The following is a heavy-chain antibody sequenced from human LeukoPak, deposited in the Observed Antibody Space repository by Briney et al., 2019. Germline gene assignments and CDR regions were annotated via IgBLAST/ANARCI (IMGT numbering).Heavy chain of an antibody. CDR3: AKGLRYCSSTSCSRRFDP. V-gene: IGHV3-21*01. Sequence: KAGGSLRLSCAASGFTFSTYSMNWVRQAPGKGLEWVSFISSSSSYIYYADSVKGRFTISRDNSKNTLYLQMNSLRAEDTAVYYCAKGLRYCSSTSCSRRFDPWGQGTLVTVSS. CDR2: ISSSSSYI. CDR1: GFTFSTYS. J-gene: IGHJ5*02. D-gene: IGHD2-2*01.